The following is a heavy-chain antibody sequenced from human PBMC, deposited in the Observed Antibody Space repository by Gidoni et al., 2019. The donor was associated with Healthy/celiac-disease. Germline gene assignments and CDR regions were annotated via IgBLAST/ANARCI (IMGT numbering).Heavy chain of an antibody. V-gene: IGHV4-34*01. CDR2: INHSGST. J-gene: IGHJ6*02. D-gene: IGHD6-6*01. CDR3: ARGRVQLVRRYYYGMDV. CDR1: GGSFSGYY. Sequence: QVQLQQWGAGLLKPSETLSLTCAVYGGSFSGYYWSWIRQPPGKGLEWIGEINHSGSTNYNPSLKSRVTISVDTPKNQFSLKLSSVTAADTAVYYCARGRVQLVRRYYYGMDVWGQGTTVTVSS.